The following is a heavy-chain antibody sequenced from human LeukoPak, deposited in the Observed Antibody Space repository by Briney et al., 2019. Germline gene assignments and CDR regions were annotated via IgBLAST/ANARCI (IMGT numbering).Heavy chain of an antibody. Sequence: PGGSLRLSCAASGFTFSSYAMSWVRQAPGKGLEWVSGISGSGGTTYYAGSVKGRFTISRDNAKNSLYLQMNSLRAEDTAVYYCARTYAYDATGDRGHWGQGTLVTVSS. V-gene: IGHV3-23*01. CDR3: ARTYAYDATGDRGH. CDR2: ISGSGGTT. CDR1: GFTFSSYA. J-gene: IGHJ4*02. D-gene: IGHD3-16*01.